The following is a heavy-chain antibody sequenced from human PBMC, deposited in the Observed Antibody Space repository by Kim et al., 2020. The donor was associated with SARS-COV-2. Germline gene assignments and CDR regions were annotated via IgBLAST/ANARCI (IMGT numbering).Heavy chain of an antibody. J-gene: IGHJ4*02. CDR3: ARGSYYYDSSGE. D-gene: IGHD3-22*01. V-gene: IGHV1-69*01. Sequence: NYAQKFQGRVTITADESTSTAYMELSSLRSEETAVYYCARGSYYYDSSGEWGQGTLVTVSS.